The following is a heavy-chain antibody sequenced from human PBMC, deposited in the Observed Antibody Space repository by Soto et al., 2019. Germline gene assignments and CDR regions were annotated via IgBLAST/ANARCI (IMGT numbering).Heavy chain of an antibody. V-gene: IGHV1-69*01. J-gene: IGHJ6*02. Sequence: QVQLVQSGAEVKKPGSSVKVSCKASGGTFSNYAISWVRQAPGQGLEWMGGIIPISGTANYAHKFQGRVTITAGESTSTAYMELSSLRSEDTAVYYCARSQGSSTSLEIYYYYYYGMDVWGQGTTVTVSS. CDR2: IIPISGTA. CDR1: GGTFSNYA. CDR3: ARSQGSSTSLEIYYYYYYGMDV. D-gene: IGHD2-2*01.